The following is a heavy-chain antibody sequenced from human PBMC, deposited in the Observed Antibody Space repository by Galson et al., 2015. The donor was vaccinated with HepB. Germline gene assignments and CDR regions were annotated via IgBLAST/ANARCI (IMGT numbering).Heavy chain of an antibody. CDR3: AKVGRITMKVGWYFDL. D-gene: IGHD3-22*01. V-gene: IGHV3-23*01. Sequence: SLRLSCAASGFTFSSYAMSWVRQAPGKGLEWVSAISGSGGSTYYADSVKGRFTISRDNSKNTLYLQMNSLRAEDTAVYYCAKVGRITMKVGWYFDLWGRGTLVTVSS. CDR2: ISGSGGST. CDR1: GFTFSSYA. J-gene: IGHJ2*01.